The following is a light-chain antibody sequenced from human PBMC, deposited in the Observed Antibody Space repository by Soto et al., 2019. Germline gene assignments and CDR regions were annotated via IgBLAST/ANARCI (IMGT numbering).Light chain of an antibody. V-gene: IGLV2-14*01. J-gene: IGLJ2*01. CDR1: SSDVGGYDD. CDR3: SSYTRINTLVI. Sequence: QSVLTQPASVSGSPGQSITISCTGTSSDVGGYDDVSWYQQHPGKAPKLLIYDVSNRPSGVSNRFSGSKSGNTASLTISGLQAEDEADYYCSSYTRINTLVIFGGGTKLTVL. CDR2: DVS.